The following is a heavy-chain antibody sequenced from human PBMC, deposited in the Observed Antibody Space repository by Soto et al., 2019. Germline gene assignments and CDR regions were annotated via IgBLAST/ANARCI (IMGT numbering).Heavy chain of an antibody. J-gene: IGHJ4*02. Sequence: SETLSLTCSVSGGSITSYYWSWIRQPPGKGLEWIGYMYYGGSTNYNPSLKSRVTISVDTSKNQFSLKVTSVTAEDTAVYYCARGGGSSWYSNFDFWGQGTLVTVSS. CDR2: MYYGGST. V-gene: IGHV4-59*01. D-gene: IGHD6-13*01. CDR1: GGSITSYY. CDR3: ARGGGSSWYSNFDF.